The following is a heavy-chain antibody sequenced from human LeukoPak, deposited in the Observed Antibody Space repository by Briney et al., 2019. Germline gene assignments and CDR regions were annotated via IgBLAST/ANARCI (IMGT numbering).Heavy chain of an antibody. J-gene: IGHJ4*02. Sequence: PSETLSLTCTVSGGSISGSNYYWGWIRQPPGKGLEWIGSIYYSGNTYYNPSLKSRVTISVDTSKNQFSLKLNSVTAADTAVYYCARGPIVGATAGGSNYWGQGTLVTVSS. V-gene: IGHV4-39*07. CDR1: GGSISGSNYY. D-gene: IGHD1-26*01. CDR3: ARGPIVGATAGGSNY. CDR2: IYYSGNT.